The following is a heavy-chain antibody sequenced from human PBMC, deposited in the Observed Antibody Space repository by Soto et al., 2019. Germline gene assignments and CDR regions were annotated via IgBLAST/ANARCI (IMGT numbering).Heavy chain of an antibody. J-gene: IGHJ4*02. CDR3: AKGGTPC. CDR1: GFTFSSYA. V-gene: IGHV3-23*01. D-gene: IGHD2-15*01. Sequence: GGSLRLSCAASGFTFSSYAMSWVRQAPGKGLEWVSTIIGSGVNTYYADSVKGRFTISRDNSNNTLYLQMNSLRAEDAAVYYCAKGGTPCWGQGTLVTVSS. CDR2: IIGSGVNT.